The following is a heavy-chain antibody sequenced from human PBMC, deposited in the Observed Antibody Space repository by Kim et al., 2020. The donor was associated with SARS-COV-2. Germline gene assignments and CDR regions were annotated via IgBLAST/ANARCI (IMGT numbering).Heavy chain of an antibody. Sequence: KSRVTISVDTSKNQFSLKLSSVTAADTAVYYCASLYYDILTGHQPSGDYWGQGTLVTVSS. J-gene: IGHJ4*02. V-gene: IGHV4-31*02. CDR3: ASLYYDILTGHQPSGDY. D-gene: IGHD3-9*01.